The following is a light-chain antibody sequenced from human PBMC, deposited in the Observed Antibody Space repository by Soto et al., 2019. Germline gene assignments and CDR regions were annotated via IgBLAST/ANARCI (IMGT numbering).Light chain of an antibody. J-gene: IGLJ1*01. V-gene: IGLV2-14*01. Sequence: QSVLTQPASVSVSPGQSITISCTGTSSDVGGYNYVSWYQQHPGKAPKLMIYDVSTRPSGVSNRFSGSKSGNTASLTISGLQAEDEADYYCSSYTSRSAFDVFGTGSKVPVL. CDR2: DVS. CDR1: SSDVGGYNY. CDR3: SSYTSRSAFDV.